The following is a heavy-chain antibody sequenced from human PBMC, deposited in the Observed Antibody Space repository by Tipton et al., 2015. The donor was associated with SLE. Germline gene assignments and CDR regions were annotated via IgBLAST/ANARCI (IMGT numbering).Heavy chain of an antibody. CDR2: IYYSGST. V-gene: IGHV4-59*11. J-gene: IGHJ4*02. CDR1: GGSISSHY. D-gene: IGHD6-6*01. Sequence: PGLVKPSETLSLTCTVSGGSISSHYWSWIRQPPGKGLEWIGYIYYSGSTNYNPSLKSRVTISVDTSKNQFSLKLSSVTAADTAVYYCAREERRGAARAIDYWGQGTLVTVSS. CDR3: AREERRGAARAIDY.